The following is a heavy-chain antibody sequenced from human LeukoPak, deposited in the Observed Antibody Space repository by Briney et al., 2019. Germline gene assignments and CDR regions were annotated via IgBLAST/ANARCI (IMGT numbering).Heavy chain of an antibody. CDR1: GGTFSDYS. D-gene: IGHD2-2*01. V-gene: IGHV1-69*06. CDR2: IIPIFGTA. Sequence: ASVKVSCKASGGTFSDYSFSWVRQAPGQGLEWMGGIIPIFGTANYAQKFQGRVTITADKSTSTAYMELSSLRSEDTAVYYCARDLYCSSTSCYVAGGDYWGQGTLVTVSS. CDR3: ARDLYCSSTSCYVAGGDY. J-gene: IGHJ4*02.